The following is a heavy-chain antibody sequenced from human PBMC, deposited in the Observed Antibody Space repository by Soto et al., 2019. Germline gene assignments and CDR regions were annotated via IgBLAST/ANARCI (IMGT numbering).Heavy chain of an antibody. CDR2: ISYDGSNK. CDR3: AKDLALVVVASADY. Sequence: QVQLVESGGGVVQPGRSLRLSCAASGFTFSSYGMHWVRQAPGKGLEWVAVISYDGSNKYYADSVKGRFTISRDNSKNTLYLQMNSLRAEDTAVYYCAKDLALVVVASADYWGQGTLVTVSS. D-gene: IGHD2-15*01. V-gene: IGHV3-30*18. CDR1: GFTFSSYG. J-gene: IGHJ4*02.